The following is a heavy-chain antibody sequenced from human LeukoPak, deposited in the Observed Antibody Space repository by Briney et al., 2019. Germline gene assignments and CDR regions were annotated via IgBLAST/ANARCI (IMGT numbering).Heavy chain of an antibody. CDR3: AREAVRYCGGDCQVDY. D-gene: IGHD2-21*02. CDR2: INPNSGGT. Sequence: AASVKVSCKASGYIFTDYYIHWVRQAPGQGLEWMGWINPNSGGTNYAQEFQGRVTMTRDTSITTTYMDLSRLKSDDTAVYYCAREAVRYCGGDCQVDYCGQGTLVTVSS. V-gene: IGHV1-2*02. CDR1: GYIFTDYY. J-gene: IGHJ4*02.